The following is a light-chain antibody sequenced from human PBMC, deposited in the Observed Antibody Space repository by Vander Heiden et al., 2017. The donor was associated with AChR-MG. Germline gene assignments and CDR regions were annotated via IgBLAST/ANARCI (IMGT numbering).Light chain of an antibody. Sequence: EIVMTQSPATLSVSPGERATLSGRARQSVSSNLAWYQQKPGQAPRLLIYGASTRATGIPARFSGSGSGTEFTLTISSLQSEDFAVYYCQQYNNWPPLTFGGGTKVEIK. CDR3: QQYNNWPPLT. CDR1: QSVSSN. CDR2: GAS. J-gene: IGKJ4*01. V-gene: IGKV3-15*01.